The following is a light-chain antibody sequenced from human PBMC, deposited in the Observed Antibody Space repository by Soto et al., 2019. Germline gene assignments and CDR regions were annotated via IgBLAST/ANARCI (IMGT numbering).Light chain of an antibody. V-gene: IGKV1-9*01. J-gene: IGKJ1*01. Sequence: DIQLTQSPSFLSASVGDRVIITCRASQAISSYLAWFQQRPGKAPKVLIYAASTLQSGVPSSFSGSASGTEFPLTISSLQPEDFATYFCQQLNSYPWTFGQGTKVDIK. CDR3: QQLNSYPWT. CDR2: AAS. CDR1: QAISSY.